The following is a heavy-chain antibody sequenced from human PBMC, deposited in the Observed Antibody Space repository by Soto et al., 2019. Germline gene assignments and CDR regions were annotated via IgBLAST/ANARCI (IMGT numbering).Heavy chain of an antibody. Sequence: KLSETLSLTCSVSGASISSYFWSWIRQPPGKGLEWLGYILYTGNTNYNPSLKSRVTMSVDTSKNQVSLKLSSVTAADTAVYYCARAAYGSGNYYAPHYYYAMDVWGQGKTVTVSS. J-gene: IGHJ6*02. CDR1: GASISSYF. CDR3: ARAAYGSGNYYAPHYYYAMDV. V-gene: IGHV4-59*01. CDR2: ILYTGNT. D-gene: IGHD3-10*01.